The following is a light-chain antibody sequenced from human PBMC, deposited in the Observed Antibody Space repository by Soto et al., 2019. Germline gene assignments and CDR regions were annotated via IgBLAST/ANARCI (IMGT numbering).Light chain of an antibody. Sequence: EIVMTQAPATLSVSPGERATLSCMASQRVSLNSAWYQQKPGQAPRLHIYHASNRPTSIAARFSGSGSGTELTLTISSLQSEDFAVYYGTPYNNWTPWTFGQGTKVEIK. J-gene: IGKJ1*01. CDR2: HAS. CDR1: QRVSLN. V-gene: IGKV3-15*01. CDR3: TPYNNWTPWT.